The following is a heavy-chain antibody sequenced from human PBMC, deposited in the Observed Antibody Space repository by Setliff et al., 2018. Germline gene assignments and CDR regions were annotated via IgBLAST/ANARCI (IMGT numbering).Heavy chain of an antibody. CDR2: IYYSGNS. V-gene: IGHV4-39*01. Sequence: SETLSLTCTVSGASITGGSYYWGWIRQPPGKGLEWIGTIYYSGNSNYNPSLKSRVTISIDTSQQFSLRLSSVTAADTAVYYCARRVSGSMQDWWGQGTLVTVSS. D-gene: IGHD1-1*01. J-gene: IGHJ1*01. CDR1: GASITGGSYY. CDR3: ARRVSGSMQDW.